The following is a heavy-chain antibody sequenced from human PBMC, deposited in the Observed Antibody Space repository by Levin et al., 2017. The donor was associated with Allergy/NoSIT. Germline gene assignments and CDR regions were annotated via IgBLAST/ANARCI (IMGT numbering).Heavy chain of an antibody. J-gene: IGHJ4*02. CDR1: GFSLSTSGVG. CDR2: IYWDDDK. D-gene: IGHD5-18*01. Sequence: ASGPTLVKPTQTLTLTCTFSGFSLSTSGVGVGWIRQPPGKALEWLALIYWDDDKRYSPSLKSRLTITKDTSKNQVVLKMTDMDPVDTATYYCAHRAGTGSSFGLFDYWGQGNLVTVSS. V-gene: IGHV2-5*02. CDR3: AHRAGTGSSFGLFDY.